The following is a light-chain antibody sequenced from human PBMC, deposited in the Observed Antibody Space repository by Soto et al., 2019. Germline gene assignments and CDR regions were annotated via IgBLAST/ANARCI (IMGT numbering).Light chain of an antibody. CDR2: VGTGGIVG. V-gene: IGLV9-49*01. CDR3: GTDHGSGSNFVLV. Sequence: QSVLTQPPSASASLGASVTLTCTLSSGYSNYKVDWYQQRPGKGPRFVMRVGTGGIVGSKGDGIPDRFSVLGSGLNRYLTINNIQEEDESAYHCGTDHGSGSNFVLVFGGGTKVTVL. CDR1: SGYSNYK. J-gene: IGLJ2*01.